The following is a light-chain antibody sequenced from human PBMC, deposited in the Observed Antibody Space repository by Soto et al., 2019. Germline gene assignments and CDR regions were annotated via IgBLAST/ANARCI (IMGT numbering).Light chain of an antibody. J-gene: IGKJ1*01. CDR1: QSVSSD. V-gene: IGKV3-15*01. CDR2: GAS. CDR3: QQYNNWPRT. Sequence: EIAMTQSPATLSVSPGERATPPCRASQSVSSDLAWYHQKPGQAPRLLIYGASTRATGIPARFSGSGSGTEFTLTINSLQSEDFAVYYCQQYNNWPRTFGQGTKVDI.